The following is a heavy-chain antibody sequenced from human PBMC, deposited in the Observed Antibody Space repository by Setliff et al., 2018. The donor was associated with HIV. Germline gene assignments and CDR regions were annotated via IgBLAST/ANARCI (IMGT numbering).Heavy chain of an antibody. J-gene: IGHJ4*02. V-gene: IGHV4-39*07. CDR1: GGSISSSSYY. CDR2: IYITGDT. Sequence: SETLSLTCTVSGGSISSSSYYWGWIRQPPGKGLEWIGHIYITGDTDYNPSLKSRVTISVDTSKNQFSLMLDSVTAADTAVYYCARNSQKGIQPLLLASWGPGTLVTVSS. D-gene: IGHD1-1*01. CDR3: ARNSQKGIQPLLLAS.